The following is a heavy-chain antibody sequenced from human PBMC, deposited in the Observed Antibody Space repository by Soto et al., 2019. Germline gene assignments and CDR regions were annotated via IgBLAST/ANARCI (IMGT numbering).Heavy chain of an antibody. V-gene: IGHV1-18*04. CDR1: GYTFNSFG. J-gene: IGHJ4*02. CDR2: ISAYNGNT. CDR3: AREFQYDSGGFHELYF. D-gene: IGHD3-22*01. Sequence: QVHLEQSGAEVRKPGASVKVSCKASGYTFNSFGINWVRQAPGQGLEWLGWISAYNGNTNYAQKFHGRVTMTADTSTTTADLELTSLRSDDTAVYYCAREFQYDSGGFHELYFWGQGTLVTVSS.